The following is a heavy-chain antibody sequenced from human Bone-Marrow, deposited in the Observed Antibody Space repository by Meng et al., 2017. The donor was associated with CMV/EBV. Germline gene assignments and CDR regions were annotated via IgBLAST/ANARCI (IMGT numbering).Heavy chain of an antibody. D-gene: IGHD2-21*01. V-gene: IGHV1-18*01. CDR1: GYTLTTYG. Sequence: ASVNVSCKGCGYTLTTYGLSWVRQAPGQGLEWMGWISSHSGDTNYAPKVQGRVTMTTDTSTNTAYMELRSLRSDDTAIYYCVREYCGGDCSFANFYFDNWGQGTLVTVSS. CDR3: VREYCGGDCSFANFYFDN. J-gene: IGHJ4*02. CDR2: ISSHSGDT.